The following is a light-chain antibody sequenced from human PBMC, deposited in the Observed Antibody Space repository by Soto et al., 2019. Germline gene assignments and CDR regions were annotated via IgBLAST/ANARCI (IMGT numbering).Light chain of an antibody. CDR2: VNSDGSH. CDR1: SDHSNYI. CDR3: QTWGTGIRV. Sequence: QLVLTQSPSASASLGASVKLTCTLSSDHSNYIIAWHQQPPEKGPRFLMKVNSDGSHTKGNGIPDRFSGSSSGAERYLTISSLQSEDEAVYYCQTWGTGIRVFGGGTTLTVL. V-gene: IGLV4-69*01. J-gene: IGLJ3*02.